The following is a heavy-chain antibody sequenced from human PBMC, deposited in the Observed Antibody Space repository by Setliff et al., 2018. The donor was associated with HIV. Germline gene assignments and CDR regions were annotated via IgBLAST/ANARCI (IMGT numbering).Heavy chain of an antibody. CDR1: GGSISSDDYY. J-gene: IGHJ3*02. V-gene: IGHV4-30-4*08. CDR3: ARQWYYYDSSGYYPDAFDI. CDR2: ITYSGSA. Sequence: PSETLSLTCTVSGGSISSDDYYWNWIRQPPGKGLEWIGYITYSGSAYYNPSLKSRVTISIDTSNNQISLRLSSVTAADTAVYYCARQWYYYDSSGYYPDAFDIWGQGNPGHRLL. D-gene: IGHD3-22*01.